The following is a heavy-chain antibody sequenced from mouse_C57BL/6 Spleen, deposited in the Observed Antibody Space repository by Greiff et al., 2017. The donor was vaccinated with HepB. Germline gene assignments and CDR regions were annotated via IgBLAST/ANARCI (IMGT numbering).Heavy chain of an antibody. D-gene: IGHD1-1*01. CDR3: VSSYYYGSSLAWFAY. CDR2: IRSKSNNYAT. CDR1: GFSFNTYA. Sequence: EVKLMESGGGLVQPKGSLKLSCAASGFSFNTYAMNWVRQAPGKGLEWVARIRSKSNNYATYYADSVKDRFTISRDDSESMLYLQMNNLKTEDTAMYYCVSSYYYGSSLAWFAYWGQGTLVTVSA. J-gene: IGHJ3*01. V-gene: IGHV10-1*01.